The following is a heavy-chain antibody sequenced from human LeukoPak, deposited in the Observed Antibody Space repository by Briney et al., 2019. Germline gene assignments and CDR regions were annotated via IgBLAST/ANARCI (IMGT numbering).Heavy chain of an antibody. Sequence: PSETLSLTCTVSGGSISSRNYYWGWIRQSPGKGLEWIASISYSGSTYDNPSLKSRVTISIDTSKNQFSLNLRSVTAADTAVYYCARAIDVRSDPILLLWFGETSFDPWGQGTLVTVSP. CDR1: GGSISSRNYY. CDR2: ISYSGST. J-gene: IGHJ5*02. CDR3: ARAIDVRSDPILLLWFGETSFDP. D-gene: IGHD3-10*01. V-gene: IGHV4-39*07.